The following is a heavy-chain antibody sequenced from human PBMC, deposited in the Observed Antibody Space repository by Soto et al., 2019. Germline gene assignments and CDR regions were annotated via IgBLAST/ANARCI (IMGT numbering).Heavy chain of an antibody. CDR3: ARDQGQDTGWYAFDY. V-gene: IGHV1-18*04. CDR1: GYPFTSYG. Sequence: QIQLVQSGPEVKKPGASVKVSCKPFGYPFTSYGFIWARQAPGQGLEWMGWISVFTGNTDYAQKFQGRVTLPTVTSTSTAYMELRSLRSDDTAIYYCARDQGQDTGWYAFDYWGQGTLVTVSS. CDR2: ISVFTGNT. J-gene: IGHJ4*02. D-gene: IGHD6-19*01.